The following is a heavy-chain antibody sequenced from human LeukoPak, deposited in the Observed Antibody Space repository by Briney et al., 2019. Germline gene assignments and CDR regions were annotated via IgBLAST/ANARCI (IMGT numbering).Heavy chain of an antibody. V-gene: IGHV3-48*03. D-gene: IGHD7-27*01. CDR1: GFTFSGYE. CDR3: ARERTGDDAFDI. J-gene: IGHJ3*02. Sequence: GGSLRLSCAASGFTFSGYEMNWVRQAPGKGLEWVSYIGSSGRVMYYADSVQGRFTISRDNAKNSLYLQMNSLRVEDTAVYYCARERTGDDAFDIWAKGQWSPSLQ. CDR2: IGSSGRVM.